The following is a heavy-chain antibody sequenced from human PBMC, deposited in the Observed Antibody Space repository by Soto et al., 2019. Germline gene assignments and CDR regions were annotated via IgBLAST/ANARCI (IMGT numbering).Heavy chain of an antibody. CDR3: AKDSSVTAAGSGGWFDP. J-gene: IGHJ5*02. CDR1: GFDFNTYG. Sequence: QVQLVQSGGGVVQPGRSLRLSCAASGFDFNTYGFHWVRQAPGKGLEWVAGISFDGGNQYYADSVKGRFTISRDKSNSTLYLKMNSLGPEATATYYCAKDSSVTAAGSGGWFDPWGQGTLVIVS. D-gene: IGHD6-13*01. V-gene: IGHV3-30*18. CDR2: ISFDGGNQ.